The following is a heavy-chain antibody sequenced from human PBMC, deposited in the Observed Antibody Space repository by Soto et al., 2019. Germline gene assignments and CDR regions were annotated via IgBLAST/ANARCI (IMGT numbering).Heavy chain of an antibody. CDR1: GFTFSSYW. CDR3: ATSRTFDY. J-gene: IGHJ4*02. Sequence: PGGSLRLSCAASGFTFSSYWMHWVRQAPDKGLVWVSRINSDGSSTAYADSVKGRFTISRDNTKNTLYLQMNSLRAEDTAVYYCATSRTFDYWGQGTLVTVSS. D-gene: IGHD6-13*01. CDR2: INSDGSST. V-gene: IGHV3-74*01.